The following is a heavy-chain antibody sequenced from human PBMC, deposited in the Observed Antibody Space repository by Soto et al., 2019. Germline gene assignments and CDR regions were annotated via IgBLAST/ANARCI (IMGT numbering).Heavy chain of an antibody. CDR2: ISGGGSTI. V-gene: IGHV3-11*01. D-gene: IGHD6-19*01. Sequence: GGSLRLSCAASGFTFSDHYMSWIRQAPGKGLEWVSYISGGGSTIYYADSVKGRFTISRGNAKNSLYLQMNNLRAEDTAVYYCARGAKPYSSGRDAFDIWGQGTMVTVSS. CDR1: GFTFSDHY. CDR3: ARGAKPYSSGRDAFDI. J-gene: IGHJ3*02.